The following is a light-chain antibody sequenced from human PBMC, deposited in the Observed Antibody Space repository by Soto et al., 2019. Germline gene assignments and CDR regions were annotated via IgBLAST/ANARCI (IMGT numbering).Light chain of an antibody. CDR1: QSISSW. Sequence: DIQITQSPSTLSASVGDRVTITCRASQSISSWLAWYPQKPGKAPNLLIYDASNLESGVPSRFSCSGAGTECTRTISSLQPDDVETYYCQQYNDYTWTFGQGTKVDIK. CDR2: DAS. CDR3: QQYNDYTWT. V-gene: IGKV1-5*01. J-gene: IGKJ1*01.